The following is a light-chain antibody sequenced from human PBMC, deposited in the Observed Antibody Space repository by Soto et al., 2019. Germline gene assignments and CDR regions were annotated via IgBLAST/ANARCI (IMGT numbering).Light chain of an antibody. CDR3: QQYNNWPLT. CDR1: QSVSSN. CDR2: GAS. V-gene: IGKV3D-15*01. J-gene: IGKJ4*01. Sequence: EILMTQSPATLSVSPGERATLSCRASQSVSSNLAWYQQKPGQAPRLLIYGASTRDTGIPARFSGRGSGTEFTLTISRLQSEDFAVYYCQQYNNWPLTFGGGTKVDIK.